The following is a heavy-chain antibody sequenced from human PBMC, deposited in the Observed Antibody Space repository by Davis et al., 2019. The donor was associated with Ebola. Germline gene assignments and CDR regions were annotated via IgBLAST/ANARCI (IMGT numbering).Heavy chain of an antibody. D-gene: IGHD3-3*01. CDR2: IPIDGGYN. CDR3: ARGGHSFWSGYYIYYYYMDV. Sequence: PGGSLRLSCIVSGIDFSTSIMHWVRQAPGKGLEWVSLIPIDGGYNQYGDAVKGRFTISRDDSKNTVSLQMNSLRADDTAVYYCARGGHSFWSGYYIYYYYMDVWGKGTTVTVSS. CDR1: GIDFSTSI. J-gene: IGHJ6*03. V-gene: IGHV3-30*04.